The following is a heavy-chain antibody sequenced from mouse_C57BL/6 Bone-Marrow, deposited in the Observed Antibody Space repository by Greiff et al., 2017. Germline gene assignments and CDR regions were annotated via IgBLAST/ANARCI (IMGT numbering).Heavy chain of an antibody. Sequence: EVKVIESGGGLVKPGGSLKLSCAASGFTFSDYGMHWVRQAPEKGLEWVAYISSGSSTIYYADTVKGRFTISRDNAKNTLFLQMTSLRSEDTAMYYCARTGDYDEVWFAYWGQGTLVTVSA. CDR2: ISSGSSTI. J-gene: IGHJ3*01. D-gene: IGHD2-4*01. CDR1: GFTFSDYG. V-gene: IGHV5-17*01. CDR3: ARTGDYDEVWFAY.